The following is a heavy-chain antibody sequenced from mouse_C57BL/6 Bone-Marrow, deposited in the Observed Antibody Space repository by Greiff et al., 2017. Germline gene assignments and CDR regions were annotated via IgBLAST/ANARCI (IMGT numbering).Heavy chain of an antibody. V-gene: IGHV1-4*01. CDR1: GYTFTSYT. J-gene: IGHJ2*01. Sequence: VQLQQSGAELARPGASVKMSCKASGYTFTSYTMHWVNQRPGQGLEWIGYINPSSGYTKYNQKFKDKATLTADKSSSTAYMQLSSLTSEDSAVYYCARSWGGYWGQGTTLTVSS. CDR2: INPSSGYT. CDR3: ARSWGGY.